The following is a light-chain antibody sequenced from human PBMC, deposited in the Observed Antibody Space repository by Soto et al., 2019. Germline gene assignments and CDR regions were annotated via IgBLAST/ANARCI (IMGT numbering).Light chain of an antibody. J-gene: IGKJ3*01. Sequence: MTQSPSTLSASVGDRVTITCRASQSISRWLAWYLQKPEQSPQLLIYLGSNRASGVPDRFSGSGSGTDFTLKISRVEAEDVGVYYCMQALQTPPLFTFGPGTKVDIK. CDR2: LGS. CDR3: MQALQTPPLFT. CDR1: QSISRW. V-gene: IGKV2-28*01.